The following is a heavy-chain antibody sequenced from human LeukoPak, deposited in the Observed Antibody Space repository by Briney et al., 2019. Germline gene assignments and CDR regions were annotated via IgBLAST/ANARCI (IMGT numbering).Heavy chain of an antibody. CDR1: GFSFSTHN. D-gene: IGHD3/OR15-3a*01. V-gene: IGHV3-7*01. CDR2: IKQDGSEK. Sequence: GGSLRLSCVASGFSFSTHNMNWVRQAPGMGLEGVANIKQDGSEKCYVDSVKGRFTISRDNAQNSLYLQMNSLRVEDTAVYYCARGRRFLDWSDAFDIWGQGTMVTVSS. CDR3: ARGRRFLDWSDAFDI. J-gene: IGHJ3*02.